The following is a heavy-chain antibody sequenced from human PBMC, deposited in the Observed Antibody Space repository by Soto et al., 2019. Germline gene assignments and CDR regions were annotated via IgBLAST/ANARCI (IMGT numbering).Heavy chain of an antibody. D-gene: IGHD3-3*01. CDR2: ISAYNGNT. CDR3: ARVWDYDFWSGYSFPYGMDV. J-gene: IGHJ6*02. CDR1: GYTFTSYG. V-gene: IGHV1-18*01. Sequence: GASVKVSCKASGYTFTSYGISWVRQAPGQGLEWMGWISAYNGNTNYAQKLQGRVTMTTDTSTSTAYMELRSLRSDDTAVYYCARVWDYDFWSGYSFPYGMDVWGQGTTVTVSS.